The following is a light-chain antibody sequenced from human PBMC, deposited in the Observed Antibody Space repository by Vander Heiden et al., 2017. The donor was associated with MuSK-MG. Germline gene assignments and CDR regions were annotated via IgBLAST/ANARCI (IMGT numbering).Light chain of an antibody. CDR1: SSDVGTYNL. J-gene: IGLJ2*01. V-gene: IGLV2-23*01. CDR3: CSYAGSSAVV. CDR2: EAT. Sequence: HSALTQPASVSGSPGQSITIPCTGTSSDVGTYNLVSWYQHHPGKAPKLMIYEATKRPSGVSNRFSGSKSGNTASLTISGLQAEDEANYYCCSYAGSSAVVFGGGTKLTVL.